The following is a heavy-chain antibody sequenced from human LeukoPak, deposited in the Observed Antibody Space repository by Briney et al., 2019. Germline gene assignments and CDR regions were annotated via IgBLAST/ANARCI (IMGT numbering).Heavy chain of an antibody. J-gene: IGHJ4*02. D-gene: IGHD4-17*01. Sequence: SETLSLTCTVSGGSISSGSYYWSWIRQPPGKGLEWIGYIHSSGYTNYNPSLQSRLTLSTDMSEEQFSLKLTSVTAADTAVYYCARDLGPLYGDYQDYWGQGTLVTVSS. CDR1: GGSISSGSYY. CDR2: IHSSGYT. CDR3: ARDLGPLYGDYQDY. V-gene: IGHV4-61*01.